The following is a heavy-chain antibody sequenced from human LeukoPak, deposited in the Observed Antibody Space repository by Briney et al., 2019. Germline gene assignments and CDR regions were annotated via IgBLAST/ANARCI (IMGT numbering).Heavy chain of an antibody. Sequence: ASVVVSCKASGYTFFTYGVTWVRQAPGQGLEWMGWISTYNGNTIAQKFQGRVTLTTDTSTSTAYMDLRSLKSDDTAVYYCARQYGDNSGSLDHWGQGTLVTVSS. CDR2: ISTYNGNT. CDR3: ARQYGDNSGSLDH. J-gene: IGHJ4*02. V-gene: IGHV1-18*01. CDR1: GYTFFTYG. D-gene: IGHD4-23*01.